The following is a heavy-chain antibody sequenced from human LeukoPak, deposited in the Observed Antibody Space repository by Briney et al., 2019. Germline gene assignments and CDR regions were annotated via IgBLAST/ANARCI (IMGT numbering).Heavy chain of an antibody. CDR1: GFTFSSYA. Sequence: GGSLRLSCAASGFTFSSYAMSWVRQAPGKGLEWVSHISSSGSSTHYADSVEGRFTISRDNANNSLYLQMNSLRAEDTAVYYCARLLTYWGQGSLVTVSS. CDR3: ARLLTY. V-gene: IGHV3-48*03. CDR2: ISSSGSST. J-gene: IGHJ4*02.